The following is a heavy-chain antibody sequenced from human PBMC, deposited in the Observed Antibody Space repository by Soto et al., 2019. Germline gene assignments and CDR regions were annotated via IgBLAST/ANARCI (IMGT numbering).Heavy chain of an antibody. J-gene: IGHJ5*02. CDR1: GYTFTGYY. V-gene: IGHV1-2*02. D-gene: IGHD2-2*01. CDR2: LNPNSGGT. CDR3: ARDNRASSSFDWFDP. Sequence: GASVKVSCNASGYTFTGYYMHWVRPAPGQGLEWMGWLNPNSGGTNYAQKFQGRVTMTRDTPISTAYMELSRLRSDDTAVYYCARDNRASSSFDWFDPGSQGTLVTVSS.